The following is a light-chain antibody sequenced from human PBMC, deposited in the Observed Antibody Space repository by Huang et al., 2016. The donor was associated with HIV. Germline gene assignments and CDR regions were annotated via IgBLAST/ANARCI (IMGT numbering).Light chain of an antibody. CDR1: QSVNRD. J-gene: IGKJ5*01. CDR3: QQRSNWPPIT. V-gene: IGKV3-11*01. CDR2: DAS. Sequence: EIVLTQSPTTLSLSPGERATLSCRASQSVNRDLAGYQQKPGQAPRLLIYDASNRATGIPARFSGSGSGTDFTLTISSLEPEDFAVYYCQQRSNWPPITFGQGTRLEIK.